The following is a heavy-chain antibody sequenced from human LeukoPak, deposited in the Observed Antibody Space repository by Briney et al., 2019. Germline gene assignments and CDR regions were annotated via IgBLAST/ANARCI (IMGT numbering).Heavy chain of an antibody. J-gene: IGHJ3*02. V-gene: IGHV3-21*01. Sequence: GGSLRLSCAASGFTFSSYSMNWVRQAPGKGLEWVSSISSSSSYIYYADSVKGRFTISRDNAKNSLYLQMNSLRAEDTAVYYCARGLRVYDILTGSWVDIWGQGTMVTVSS. D-gene: IGHD3-9*01. CDR2: ISSSSSYI. CDR1: GFTFSSYS. CDR3: ARGLRVYDILTGSWVDI.